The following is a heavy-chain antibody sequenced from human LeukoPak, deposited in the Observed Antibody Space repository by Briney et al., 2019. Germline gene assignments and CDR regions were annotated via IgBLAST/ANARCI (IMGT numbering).Heavy chain of an antibody. CDR2: ISGSGGST. D-gene: IGHD1-26*01. V-gene: IGHV3-23*01. Sequence: GGSLRLSCAASGFTFTSYAMNWVRQAPGEGLEWVSGISGSGGSTYYADSVKGRFSVSRDNSKNTLYLQLNSLRVEDTAEYYCAKAHGGSYHSGIDWGQGTLVIVSS. J-gene: IGHJ4*02. CDR1: GFTFTSYA. CDR3: AKAHGGSYHSGID.